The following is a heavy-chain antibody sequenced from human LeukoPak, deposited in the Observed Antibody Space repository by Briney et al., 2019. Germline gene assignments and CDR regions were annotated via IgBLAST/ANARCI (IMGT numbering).Heavy chain of an antibody. D-gene: IGHD2-8*01. J-gene: IGHJ4*02. CDR2: IRSKAYGGTP. Sequence: GGSLRLSCSASGFTFGDYAMSWFRQAPGEGLEWVGFIRSKAYGGTPEYATSVKGRFTISRDDSKSIAYLQMSSLKTEDTAVYFCSRIMVWWADYWGQGTLVTVSS. CDR3: SRIMVWWADY. V-gene: IGHV3-49*03. CDR1: GFTFGDYA.